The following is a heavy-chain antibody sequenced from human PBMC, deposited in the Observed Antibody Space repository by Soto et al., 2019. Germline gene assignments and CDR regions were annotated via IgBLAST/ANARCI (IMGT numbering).Heavy chain of an antibody. D-gene: IGHD4-17*01. CDR1: GYTFTTYG. Sequence: QVQLVQSGAEVKKPGASVKVSCKASGYTFTTYGITWVRQAPGQGLEWMGWISAYSGNTNCAQKLQGRLTVTTDTSTNTAYMDLRSLRSDDTAVYYCARVVKAGDYGDYGRYYFDYWGHGTLVTDSS. V-gene: IGHV1-18*04. CDR2: ISAYSGNT. CDR3: ARVVKAGDYGDYGRYYFDY. J-gene: IGHJ4*01.